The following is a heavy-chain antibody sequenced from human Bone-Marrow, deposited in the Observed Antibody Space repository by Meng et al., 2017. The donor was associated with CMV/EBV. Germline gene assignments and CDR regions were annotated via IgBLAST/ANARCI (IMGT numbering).Heavy chain of an antibody. CDR1: GFTFSDYY. J-gene: IGHJ4*02. CDR3: ARQSAVAGTSNFDY. D-gene: IGHD6-19*01. CDR2: ISSSGSTI. Sequence: GESLKISCAASGFTFSDYYMSWIRQAPGKGLEWVSYISSSGSTIYYADSVKGRFTISRDNAKNSLYLQMNSRRAEDTAVYYCARQSAVAGTSNFDYWGQGTLVTVSS. V-gene: IGHV3-11*01.